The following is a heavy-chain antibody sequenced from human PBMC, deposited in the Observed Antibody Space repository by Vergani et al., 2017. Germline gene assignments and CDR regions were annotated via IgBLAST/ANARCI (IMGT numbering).Heavy chain of an antibody. CDR1: GYSISSGYY. CDR3: ARYPGPTRPRFDAFDI. V-gene: IGHV4-38-2*01. J-gene: IGHJ3*02. Sequence: QVQLQESGPGLVKPSETLSLTCAVSGYSISSGYYWGWIRQPPGKGLEWIGSIYHSGSTYYNPSLKSRVTISVDTSKNQFSLKLSSVTAADTAVYYCARYPGPTRPRFDAFDIWGQGTMVTVSS. CDR2: IYHSGST.